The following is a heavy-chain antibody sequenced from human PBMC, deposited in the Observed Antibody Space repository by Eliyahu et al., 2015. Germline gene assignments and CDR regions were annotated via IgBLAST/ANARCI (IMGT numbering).Heavy chain of an antibody. V-gene: IGHV3-21*01. CDR1: XFTFXXXS. D-gene: IGHD4-23*01. CDR3: ASAVRIRLYGGNSGGGSYFDY. J-gene: IGHJ4*02. Sequence: EVQLVESGGGLVKPGGSLRLSCAASXFTFXXXSMXWVRQAPGKGLEWVSSISSSSSYIYYADSVKGRFTISRDNAKNSLYLQMNSLRAEDTAVYYCASAVRIRLYGGNSGGGSYFDYWGQGTLVTVSS. CDR2: ISSSSSYI.